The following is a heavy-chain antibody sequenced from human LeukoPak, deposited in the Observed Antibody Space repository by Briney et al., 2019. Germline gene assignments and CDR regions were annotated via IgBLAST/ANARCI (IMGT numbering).Heavy chain of an antibody. V-gene: IGHV3-23*01. J-gene: IGHJ4*02. CDR2: FSGSGGNT. CDR3: AKTGSSRFDY. D-gene: IGHD1-26*01. Sequence: GGSLRLSCAASGFTFSSYAMSWVRQPPGKGLEWVSAFSGSGGNTYYADSVKGRFTISRDNSKNTLYLQMNTLRAEDTAVYYCAKTGSSRFDYWGQGTLVTVSS. CDR1: GFTFSSYA.